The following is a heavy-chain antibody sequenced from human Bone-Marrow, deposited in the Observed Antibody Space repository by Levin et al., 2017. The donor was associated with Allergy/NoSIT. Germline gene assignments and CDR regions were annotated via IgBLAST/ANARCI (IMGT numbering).Heavy chain of an antibody. CDR3: ARVVKHTKFYYYGMDV. J-gene: IGHJ6*02. CDR2: IWYDGSNK. D-gene: IGHD3-16*02. Sequence: GGSLRLSCAASGFTFSSYGMHWVRQAPGKGLEWVAVIWYDGSNKYYADSVKGRFTISRDNSKNTLYLQMNSLRAEDTAVYYCARVVKHTKFYYYGMDVWGRGTTVTVSS. CDR1: GFTFSSYG. V-gene: IGHV3-33*01.